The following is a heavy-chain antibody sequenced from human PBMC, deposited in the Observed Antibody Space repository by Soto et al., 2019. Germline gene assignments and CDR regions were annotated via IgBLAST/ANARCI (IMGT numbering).Heavy chain of an antibody. J-gene: IGHJ4*02. V-gene: IGHV3-30-3*01. CDR1: GFTFSSYA. CDR2: ISYDGSNK. CDR3: ARGGYYYDSSSDY. D-gene: IGHD3-22*01. Sequence: GGSLRLSCAASGFTFSSYAMHWVRQAPGKGLEWVAVISYDGSNKYYADSVKGRFTISRDNSKNTLYLQMNSLRAEDTAVYYCARGGYYYDSSSDYWGQGTLVTVSS.